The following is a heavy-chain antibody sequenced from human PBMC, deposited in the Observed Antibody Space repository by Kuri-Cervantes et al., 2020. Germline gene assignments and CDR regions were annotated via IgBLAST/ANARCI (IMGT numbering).Heavy chain of an antibody. V-gene: IGHV3-9*01. CDR1: GFTFDDYA. CDR2: ISWNSGSI. D-gene: IGHD3-10*01. J-gene: IGHJ4*02. CDR3: ARDGHYYHGSGSPDY. Sequence: SLKISCAASGFTFDDYAMHWVRQAPGKGLEWVSGISWNSGSIGYADSVKGRFTISRDNSKNTLYLQMNSLRAEDTAVYYCARDGHYYHGSGSPDYWGQGTLVTVSS.